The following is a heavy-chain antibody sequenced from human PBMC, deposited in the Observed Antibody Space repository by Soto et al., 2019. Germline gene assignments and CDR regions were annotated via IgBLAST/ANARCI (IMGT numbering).Heavy chain of an antibody. Sequence: ASVKVSCKASGYTFTSYYMHCVRQAPGQGLEWMGIINPSGGSTSYAQKFQGRVTMTRDTSTSTVYMELSSLRSEDTAVYYCARDLTRYCSSTSCYLAYYYGMAVWGQGTTVTVSS. V-gene: IGHV1-46*01. D-gene: IGHD2-2*01. CDR1: GYTFTSYY. CDR3: ARDLTRYCSSTSCYLAYYYGMAV. J-gene: IGHJ6*02. CDR2: INPSGGST.